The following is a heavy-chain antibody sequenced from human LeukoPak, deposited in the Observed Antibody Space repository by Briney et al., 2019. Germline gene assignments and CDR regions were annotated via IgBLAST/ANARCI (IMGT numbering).Heavy chain of an antibody. CDR1: GFTFNTCA. J-gene: IGHJ4*02. D-gene: IGHD2-2*01. CDR3: AKDVRGYCSSTSCPKDS. V-gene: IGHV3-23*01. Sequence: GGSLRLSCAGSGFTFNTCAMNWVRQAPGKGLEWVSAISGAGISTYYADSVKGRFTISRDNSKNTLFLQMNSLRAEHTAVYYCAKDVRGYCSSTSCPKDSWGQGALVTVSP. CDR2: ISGAGIST.